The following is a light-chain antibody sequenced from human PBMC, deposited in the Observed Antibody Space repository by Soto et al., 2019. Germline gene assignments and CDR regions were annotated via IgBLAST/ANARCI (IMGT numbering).Light chain of an antibody. CDR2: GAS. V-gene: IGKV3-15*01. CDR1: QSVSTN. CDR3: QQYHNWPWT. J-gene: IGKJ1*01. Sequence: ETVMTQSQATLSVSPGERATLSCKASQSVSTNLAWYQQKLGQAPRLLFYGASTRATGIPARFSGSGSGTEFTLTISSLQSEDFAVYYCQQYHNWPWTFGQGTRWIS.